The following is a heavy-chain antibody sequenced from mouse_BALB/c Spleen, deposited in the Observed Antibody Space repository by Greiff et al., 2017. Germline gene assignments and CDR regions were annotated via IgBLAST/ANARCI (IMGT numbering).Heavy chain of an antibody. V-gene: IGHV1S56*01. D-gene: IGHD2-2*01. J-gene: IGHJ2*01. Sequence: QVQLKQSGPELVKPGASVRISCKASGYTFTSYYIHWVKQRPGQGLEWIGWVYPGNVNTKYNEKFKGKATLTADKSSSTAYMQLSSLTSEDSAVYFCARYGYDFDYWGQGTTLTVSS. CDR3: ARYGYDFDY. CDR2: VYPGNVNT. CDR1: GYTFTSYY.